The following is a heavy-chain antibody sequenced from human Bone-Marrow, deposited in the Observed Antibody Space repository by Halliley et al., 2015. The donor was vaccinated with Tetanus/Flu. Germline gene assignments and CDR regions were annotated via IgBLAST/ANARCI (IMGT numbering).Heavy chain of an antibody. CDR3: ASPAYFGSGGVYDEKDDAFDV. Sequence: TLSLTCTVSGGTNTYYSAWIRQSPGKTLEWVGSIYHMGTAYYHPSLQRGVNIVMDTPNNQFTLTLKSVTAEDTAMYYFASPAYFGSGGVYDEKDDAFDVWGPGTRVTVSS. CDR2: IYHMGTA. V-gene: IGHV4-39*01. J-gene: IGHJ3*01. CDR1: GGTNTYY. D-gene: IGHD3-10*01.